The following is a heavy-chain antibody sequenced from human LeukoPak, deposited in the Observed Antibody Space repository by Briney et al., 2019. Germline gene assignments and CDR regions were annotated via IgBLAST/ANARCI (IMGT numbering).Heavy chain of an antibody. Sequence: SVKVSCKASGGTFSSYAISWVRQAPGQGLEWMGGIIPIFGTANYAQKFQGRVTMTRNTSISTAYMELSSLRSEDTAVYYCARGITMMGDAFDIWGQGTMVTVSS. D-gene: IGHD3-22*01. CDR3: ARGITMMGDAFDI. V-gene: IGHV1-69*05. CDR2: IIPIFGTA. J-gene: IGHJ3*02. CDR1: GGTFSSYA.